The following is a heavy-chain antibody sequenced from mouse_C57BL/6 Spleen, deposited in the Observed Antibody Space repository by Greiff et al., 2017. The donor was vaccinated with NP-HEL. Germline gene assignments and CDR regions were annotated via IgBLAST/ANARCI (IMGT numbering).Heavy chain of an antibody. Sequence: EVKLVESGGGLVKPGGSLKLSCAASGFTFSSYTMSWVRQTPEKRLEWVATISGGGGNTYYPDSVKGRFTISRDNAKNTLYLQMSSLRSEDTALYYCARDGSSFAYWGQGTLVTVSA. V-gene: IGHV5-9*01. J-gene: IGHJ3*01. CDR1: GFTFSSYT. CDR2: ISGGGGNT. D-gene: IGHD1-1*01. CDR3: ARDGSSFAY.